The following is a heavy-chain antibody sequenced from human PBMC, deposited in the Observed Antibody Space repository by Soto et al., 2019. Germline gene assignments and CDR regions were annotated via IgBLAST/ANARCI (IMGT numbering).Heavy chain of an antibody. CDR2: INNNSGRK. J-gene: IGHJ4*02. V-gene: IGHV3-23*01. CDR1: GFSFSSYT. Sequence: GGSLRLSCAASGFSFSSYTMNWIRQAPGKGLEWVSSINNNSGRKYYADSVKGRFTISRDNSKNTLFLQMNSLKAEDTAVYFCAKDGDYEYFDYWGQGTQVTVSS. CDR3: AKDGDYEYFDY. D-gene: IGHD3-22*01.